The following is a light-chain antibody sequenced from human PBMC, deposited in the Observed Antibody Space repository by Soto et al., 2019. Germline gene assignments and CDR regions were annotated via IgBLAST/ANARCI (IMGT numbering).Light chain of an antibody. CDR1: TGAVTSGHY. CDR3: LLSYSGALAEV. CDR2: DTS. Sequence: QAVVTQEPSLTVSPGGTVTLTCGSSTGAVTSGHYPYWFQQKPGQAPRTLIYDTSNKHSWTPARFSGSLLGGKAALTLSGAQPEDEAEYYCLLSYSGALAEVFGNGTKLTVL. J-gene: IGLJ1*01. V-gene: IGLV7-46*01.